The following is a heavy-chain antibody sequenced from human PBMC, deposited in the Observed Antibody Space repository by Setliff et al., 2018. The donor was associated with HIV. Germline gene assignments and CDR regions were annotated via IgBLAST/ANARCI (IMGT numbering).Heavy chain of an antibody. D-gene: IGHD3-10*01. V-gene: IGHV3-48*03. J-gene: IGHJ3*02. CDR3: VRDLLWAFDM. Sequence: PGGSLRLSCTSSGFTFGDYAMNWVRQAPGKGLEWISYITKRADETHYADSVKGRFSISRDTAKNSLYLQMNSLRPEDTALYYCVRDLLWAFDMWGPGTMVTVSS. CDR2: ITKRADET. CDR1: GFTFGDYA.